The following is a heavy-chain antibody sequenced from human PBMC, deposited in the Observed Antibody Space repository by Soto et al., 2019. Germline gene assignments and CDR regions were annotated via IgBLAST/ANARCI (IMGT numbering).Heavy chain of an antibody. Sequence: PGGSLRLSCAASGFTFSDNTFNWVRQAPGKGLEWVSYIGTNPSTVYYADSVKGRFTISRDNAKNSLYLQMNSLRAEDTAVYYCAREMADLNYYDYWGQGTLVTVSS. CDR2: IGTNPSTV. CDR3: AREMADLNYYDY. V-gene: IGHV3-48*01. CDR1: GFTFSDNT. D-gene: IGHD6-19*01. J-gene: IGHJ4*02.